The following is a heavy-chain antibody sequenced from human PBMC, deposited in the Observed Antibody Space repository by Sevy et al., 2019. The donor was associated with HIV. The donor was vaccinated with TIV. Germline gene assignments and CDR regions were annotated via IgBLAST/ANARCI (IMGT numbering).Heavy chain of an antibody. D-gene: IGHD3-3*01. CDR2: IYYSGST. CDR3: ARGPAYYDFWSGSYYNKRDYYYYGMDV. Sequence: SETLSLTCTVSGGSISSYYWSWIRQPPGKGLEWIGYIYYSGSTNYNPSLKSRVTISVDTSKNQFSLKLSFVTAADTAVYYCARGPAYYDFWSGSYYNKRDYYYYGMDVWGQGTTVTVSS. J-gene: IGHJ6*02. V-gene: IGHV4-59*01. CDR1: GGSISSYY.